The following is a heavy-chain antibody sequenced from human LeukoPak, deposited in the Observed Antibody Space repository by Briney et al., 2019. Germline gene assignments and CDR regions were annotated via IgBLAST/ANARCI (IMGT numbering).Heavy chain of an antibody. J-gene: IGHJ4*02. CDR3: ARDPQLTGVFDY. V-gene: IGHV1-2*02. CDR1: GYTFTGYY. CDR2: INPNSGGT. Sequence: ASVKVSCKASGYTFTGYYMHWVRQAPGQGLEWMGWINPNSGGTNYAQKFQGRVTMTRDTSISTAYMELSRLRSDDTAVYYCARDPQLTGVFDYWGQGTLVTVSS. D-gene: IGHD1-20*01.